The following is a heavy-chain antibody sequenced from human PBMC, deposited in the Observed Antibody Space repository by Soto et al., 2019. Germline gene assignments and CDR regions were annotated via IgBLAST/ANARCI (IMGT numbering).Heavy chain of an antibody. V-gene: IGHV1-3*04. CDR3: ARTQWLVHWYFDL. CDR2: INTDNGNT. J-gene: IGHJ2*01. Sequence: QVQLVQSGAEVKKPGASVKVSCKASGYTFTSYAMHWVRQAPGQRLEWMGWINTDNGNTKYSQQFQGRVTITRDTSAYTAYMELSSLRSEDTAVYYCARTQWLVHWYFDLWGRGTLVTVSS. CDR1: GYTFTSYA. D-gene: IGHD6-19*01.